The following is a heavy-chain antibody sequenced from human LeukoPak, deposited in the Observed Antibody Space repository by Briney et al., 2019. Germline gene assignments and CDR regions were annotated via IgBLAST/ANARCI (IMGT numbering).Heavy chain of an antibody. CDR2: IRSKTYGGTT. D-gene: IGHD3-16*02. CDR1: GLTFGDYG. CDR3: AKDDGPYVWGSYRYLVDY. V-gene: IGHV3-49*03. J-gene: IGHJ4*02. Sequence: PGGSLRLCCTGSGLTFGDYGMSWFRQAPGKGLEWVGHIRSKTYGGTTEYATSIKGRFTISRDDSKSIAYLQMNSLRAEDTAVYYCAKDDGPYVWGSYRYLVDYWGQGTLVTVSS.